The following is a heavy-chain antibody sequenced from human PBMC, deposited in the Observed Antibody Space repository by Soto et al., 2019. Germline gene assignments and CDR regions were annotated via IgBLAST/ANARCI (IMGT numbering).Heavy chain of an antibody. CDR1: GGSISSSSYY. V-gene: IGHV4-39*07. CDR3: TTMIQLWLLVDY. D-gene: IGHD5-18*01. CDR2: IYYSGST. J-gene: IGHJ4*02. Sequence: KPSETLSLTCTASGGSISSSSYYWGWIRQPPGKGLEWIGSIYYSGSTYYNPSLKSRVTISRDDSKSIAYLQMNSLKTEDTAVYYCTTMIQLWLLVDYWGQGTLVTVSS.